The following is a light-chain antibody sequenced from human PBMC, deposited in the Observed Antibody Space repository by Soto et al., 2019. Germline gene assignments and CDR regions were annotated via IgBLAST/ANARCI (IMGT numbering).Light chain of an antibody. CDR1: QRVLYSSNNKNY. V-gene: IGKV4-1*01. J-gene: IGKJ5*01. CDR3: QQYYNKVT. Sequence: DIVMTQSPDSLAVSLGERATINCKSSQRVLYSSNNKNYLAWYQQKPGQPPKLLIYWATTRESGVTDRFSASGSGTDFTITISNLQAEDVAVDYCQQYYNKVTFGQGTLLEIK. CDR2: WAT.